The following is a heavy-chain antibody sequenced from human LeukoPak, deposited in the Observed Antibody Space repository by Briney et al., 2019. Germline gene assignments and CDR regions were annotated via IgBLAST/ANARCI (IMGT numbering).Heavy chain of an antibody. Sequence: KGLEWIGYIYYNGSTNYNPSFKSRGTISVDTSKNQSSLKLSSVIAADTAVYYCARASGGWGVNYFDYWGQGTLVTVS. CDR2: IYYNGST. CDR3: ARASGGWGVNYFDY. V-gene: IGHV4-59*01. J-gene: IGHJ4*02. D-gene: IGHD3-10*01.